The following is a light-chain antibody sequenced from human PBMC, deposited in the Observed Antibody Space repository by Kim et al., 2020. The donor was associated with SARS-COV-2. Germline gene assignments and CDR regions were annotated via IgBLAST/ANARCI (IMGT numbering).Light chain of an antibody. Sequence: GQSIPFSCTGTSSDVGAYNYVSWYQHHPGRTPKLIIFDVTKRPSGVSNRFSGSKSGNTASLTISGLQAEDEADYYCSSFTTSSTHVFGTGTKVTVL. J-gene: IGLJ1*01. V-gene: IGLV2-14*03. CDR2: DVT. CDR3: SSFTTSSTHV. CDR1: SSDVGAYNY.